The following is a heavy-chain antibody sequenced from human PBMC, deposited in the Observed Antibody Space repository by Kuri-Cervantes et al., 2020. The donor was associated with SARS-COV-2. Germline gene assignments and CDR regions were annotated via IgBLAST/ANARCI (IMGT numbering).Heavy chain of an antibody. J-gene: IGHJ4*02. CDR1: GGSISSSSYY. Sequence: GSLRLSCTVSGGSISSSSYYWGWIRQPPGKGLEWIGSIYYSGSTYYNPSLKSRVTISVDTSKNQFSLKLSSVTAADTAVYYCASIAARPYFDYWGQGTLVTVS. CDR2: IYYSGST. CDR3: ASIAARPYFDY. D-gene: IGHD6-6*01. V-gene: IGHV4-39*01.